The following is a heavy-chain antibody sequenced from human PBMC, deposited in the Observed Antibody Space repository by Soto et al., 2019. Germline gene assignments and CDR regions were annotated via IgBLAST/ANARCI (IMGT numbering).Heavy chain of an antibody. CDR2: IYYSGRT. V-gene: IGHV4-31*03. D-gene: IGHD3-10*01. CDR1: GGSISSGGYY. Sequence: SETLSLTCTVSGGSISSGGYYWSWIRQHPGKGLEWIGYIYYSGRTYYNPSLKSRVTISVDTSKNQFSLKLSSVTAADTAVYYCARGGYYYGSGSRDYYYYYGMDVWGQGTTVTVSS. CDR3: ARGGYYYGSGSRDYYYYYGMDV. J-gene: IGHJ6*02.